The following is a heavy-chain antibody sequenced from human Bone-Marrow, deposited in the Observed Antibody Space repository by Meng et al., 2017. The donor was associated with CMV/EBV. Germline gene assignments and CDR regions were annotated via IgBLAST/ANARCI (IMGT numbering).Heavy chain of an antibody. CDR3: ARSHEWLSPFDY. CDR2: IIPIFGTA. CDR1: GGTPNNYA. D-gene: IGHD3-3*01. J-gene: IGHJ4*02. V-gene: IGHV1-69*05. Sequence: KASGGTPNNYAISWVRQAPGQGLEWMGGIIPIFGTANYAQEFQGRVTITTVESTSTAYMELDSLRSEDTAVYFCARSHEWLSPFDYWGQGTLVTVSS.